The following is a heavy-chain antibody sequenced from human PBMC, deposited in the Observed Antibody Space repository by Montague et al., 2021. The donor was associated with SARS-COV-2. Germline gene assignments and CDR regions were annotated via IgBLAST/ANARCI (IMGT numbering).Heavy chain of an antibody. CDR3: ARGGSYSSGWYGVDYYYGMDV. CDR2: IYYRGST. D-gene: IGHD6-19*01. CDR1: GGSISSGDYY. V-gene: IGHV4-31*03. Sequence: TLSLTCTVSGGSISSGDYYWSWIRQHPGKGLEWIGYIYYRGSTYYXPSLKSRVTISVDTSKNQFSLKLSSVTAADTAVYYCARGGSYSSGWYGVDYYYGMDVWGQGTTVTVSS. J-gene: IGHJ6*02.